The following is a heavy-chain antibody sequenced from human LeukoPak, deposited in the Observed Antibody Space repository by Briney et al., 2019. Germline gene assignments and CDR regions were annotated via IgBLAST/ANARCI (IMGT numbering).Heavy chain of an antibody. V-gene: IGHV4-34*01. CDR3: ARGNYSNYSYYFDY. D-gene: IGHD4-11*01. J-gene: IGHJ4*02. CDR2: INHSGST. Sequence: SETLSLTCAVYGGSFSGYYWSWIRQPPGKGLAWIGEINHSGSTNYNPSLKSRVTISVDTSKNQFSLKLGSVTAADTAVYYCARGNYSNYSYYFDYWGQGTLVTVSS. CDR1: GGSFSGYY.